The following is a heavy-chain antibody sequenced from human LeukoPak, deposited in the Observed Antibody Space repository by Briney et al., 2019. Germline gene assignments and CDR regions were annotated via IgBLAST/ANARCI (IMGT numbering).Heavy chain of an antibody. Sequence: SETLSLTCTVSGGSISSYYWSWIRQPAGTGLEWIGRIYTSGSTNYNPSLKSRVTMSVDTSKNQFSLKLSSVTAADTAVYYCASSYYDSSGYPYWGQGTLVTVSS. D-gene: IGHD3-22*01. CDR1: GGSISSYY. V-gene: IGHV4-4*07. J-gene: IGHJ4*02. CDR2: IYTSGST. CDR3: ASSYYDSSGYPY.